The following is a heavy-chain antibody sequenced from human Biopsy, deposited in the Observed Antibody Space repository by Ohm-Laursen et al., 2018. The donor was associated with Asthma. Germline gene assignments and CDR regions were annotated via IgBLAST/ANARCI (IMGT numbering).Heavy chain of an antibody. CDR1: GDAMSTSGSY. Sequence: SETLSLTCIVSGDAMSTSGSYWGWIRQSPGKGLEWIGSIYYSGRTYYNPSLESRVTISADTPKNHFSLKVTSVTAADTAVYYCARAVSSSSYWYFDLWGRGDLVTVPS. J-gene: IGHJ2*01. CDR3: ARAVSSSSYWYFDL. CDR2: IYYSGRT. D-gene: IGHD6-6*01. V-gene: IGHV4-39*02.